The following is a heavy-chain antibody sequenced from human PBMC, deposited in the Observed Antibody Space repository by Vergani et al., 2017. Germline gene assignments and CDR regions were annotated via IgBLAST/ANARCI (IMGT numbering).Heavy chain of an antibody. V-gene: IGHV4-39*07. CDR1: GGSISSSSYY. CDR2: IYYSGST. Sequence: QLQLQESGPGLVKPSETLSLTCTVSGGSISSSSYYWGWIRQPPGKGLEWIGSIYYSGSTYYNPSLKSRVTISVDTSKNQFSLKLSSVTAADTAVYYCARSQGSYYDSSGYYRDYYYYMDVWGKGTTVTVSS. CDR3: ARSQGSYYDSSGYYRDYYYYMDV. J-gene: IGHJ6*03. D-gene: IGHD3-22*01.